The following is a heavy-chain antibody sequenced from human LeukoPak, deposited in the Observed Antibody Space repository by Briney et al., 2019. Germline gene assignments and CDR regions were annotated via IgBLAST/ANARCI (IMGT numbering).Heavy chain of an antibody. CDR3: ARDSYYYDSSGYPPYYYYYYGMDV. CDR2: IYSGGST. Sequence: GGSLRLSCAASGFTASSNYMSWVRQAPGKGLEWVSVIYSGGSTYYADSVKGRFTISRDNSKNTLYLQMNSLRAEDTAVYYCARDSYYYDSSGYPPYYYYYYGMDVWGQGTTVTVSS. V-gene: IGHV3-53*01. CDR1: GFTASSNY. D-gene: IGHD3-22*01. J-gene: IGHJ6*02.